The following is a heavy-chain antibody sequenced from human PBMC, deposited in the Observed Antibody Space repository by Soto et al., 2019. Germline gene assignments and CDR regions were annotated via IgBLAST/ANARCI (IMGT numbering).Heavy chain of an antibody. Sequence: GGSLRLSCAASGFTFSSYVMSWVRQAPGKGLEWVSAVSTSGGSTFYAGSVKGRFAISRDNSKNTLYLQMNSLRAEDTAVYYCAKKAGYSGYDPLDYWGQGTLVTVSS. CDR2: VSTSGGST. CDR1: GFTFSSYV. J-gene: IGHJ4*02. V-gene: IGHV3-23*01. CDR3: AKKAGYSGYDPLDY. D-gene: IGHD5-12*01.